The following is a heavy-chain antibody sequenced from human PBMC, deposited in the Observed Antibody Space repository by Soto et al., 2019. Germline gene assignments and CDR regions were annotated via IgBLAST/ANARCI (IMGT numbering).Heavy chain of an antibody. V-gene: IGHV1-46*01. Sequence: ASVKVSCKASGYTFTSYYMHRVRQAPGQGLEWMGIINPSGGSTSYAQKFQGRVTMTRDTSTSTVYMELSSLRSEDTAVYYCARSEASGYVDYWGQGTLVTVSS. CDR2: INPSGGST. CDR1: GYTFTSYY. J-gene: IGHJ4*02. D-gene: IGHD3-3*01. CDR3: ARSEASGYVDY.